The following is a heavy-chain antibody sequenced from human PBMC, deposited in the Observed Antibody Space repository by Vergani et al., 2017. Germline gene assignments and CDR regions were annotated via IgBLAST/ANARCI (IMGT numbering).Heavy chain of an antibody. CDR2: INHSGST. Sequence: QVQLQQWGAGLLKPSETLSLTCAVYGGSFSGYYWSWIRQPPGKGLEWIGEINHSGSTNYNPSLKSRVTISVDTSKNQFSLKLSSVTAAVTAVYYCARHTDDWDFDYWGQGTLVTVSS. D-gene: IGHD3-9*01. CDR1: GGSFSGYY. J-gene: IGHJ4*02. CDR3: ARHTDDWDFDY. V-gene: IGHV4-34*01.